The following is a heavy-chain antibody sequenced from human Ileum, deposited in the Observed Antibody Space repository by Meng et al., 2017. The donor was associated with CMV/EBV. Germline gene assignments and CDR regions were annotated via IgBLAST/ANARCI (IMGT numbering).Heavy chain of an antibody. V-gene: IGHV4-34*01. Sequence: QVQLRQWGEGLLKPWETRSLTCDAYGGSFSGYYWSWIRQPPGKGLEWIGEINHSGSTNYNPSLKSRVTISVDTSKNQFFPKLSSVTAADTAVYYCARGVAGGPFDYWGQGTLVTVSS. J-gene: IGHJ4*02. CDR1: GGSFSGYY. CDR2: INHSGST. D-gene: IGHD2-15*01. CDR3: ARGVAGGPFDY.